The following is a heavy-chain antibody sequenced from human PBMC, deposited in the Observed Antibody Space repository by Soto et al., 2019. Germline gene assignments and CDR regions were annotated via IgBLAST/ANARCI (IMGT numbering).Heavy chain of an antibody. CDR2: TYYRSKWYN. CDR1: GDSVSSNSAA. V-gene: IGHV6-1*01. J-gene: IGHJ3*02. D-gene: IGHD6-19*01. Sequence: SQTLSLTCAISGDSVSSNSAAWNWIRQSPSRGLEWLGRTYYRSKWYNDYAVSVKSRITINPDTSKNQFSLQLNSVPPEDTAVYYCARVGPPQYSSGWYVAFDIWGQGTMVTVSS. CDR3: ARVGPPQYSSGWYVAFDI.